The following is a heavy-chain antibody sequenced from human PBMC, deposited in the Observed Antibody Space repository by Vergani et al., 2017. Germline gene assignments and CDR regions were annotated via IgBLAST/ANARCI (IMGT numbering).Heavy chain of an antibody. J-gene: IGHJ6*03. Sequence: EVQLLESGGGLGQPGGSLRLSCVASGFTFSTYAMNWVRQAPGKGLEWVSVISATGGSTYYSDSVKGRFTISRDNSKNTLYLQMNSLRGEDTAVYYCAKGIDGYSSSWYYYYYMDVWGKGTTVTVS. D-gene: IGHD6-13*01. CDR1: GFTFSTYA. V-gene: IGHV3-23*01. CDR3: AKGIDGYSSSWYYYYYMDV. CDR2: ISATGGST.